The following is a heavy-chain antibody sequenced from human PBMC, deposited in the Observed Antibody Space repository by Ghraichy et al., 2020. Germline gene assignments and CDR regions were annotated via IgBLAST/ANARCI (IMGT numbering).Heavy chain of an antibody. CDR2: MNPNSGNT. J-gene: IGHJ6*02. CDR1: GYTFTSYD. D-gene: IGHD3-3*01. Sequence: ASVKVSCKASGYTFTSYDINWVRQATGQGLEWMGWMNPNSGNTGYAQKFQGRVTMTRNTSISTAYMELSSLRSEDTAVYYCARVSGPQYYDFWSGYYTPHPDPAISYYYYGMDVWGQGTTVTVSS. V-gene: IGHV1-8*01. CDR3: ARVSGPQYYDFWSGYYTPHPDPAISYYYYGMDV.